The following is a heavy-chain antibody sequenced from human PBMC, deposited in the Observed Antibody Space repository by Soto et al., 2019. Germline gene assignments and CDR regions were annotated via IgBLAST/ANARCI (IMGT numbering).Heavy chain of an antibody. J-gene: IGHJ4*02. D-gene: IGHD1-26*01. Sequence: EVQLLESGGGLVQPGGSLSLSCAASGFTFSSYAMSWVRQAPGKGLEWVSTISGSVGSTYYADSVKGRLTSSRDNSKNTLYLQMNSLRDEDTAVYYGAKDHYSGRAGKPDYWGQGTLVTVSS. CDR3: AKDHYSGRAGKPDY. CDR1: GFTFSSYA. CDR2: ISGSVGST. V-gene: IGHV3-23*01.